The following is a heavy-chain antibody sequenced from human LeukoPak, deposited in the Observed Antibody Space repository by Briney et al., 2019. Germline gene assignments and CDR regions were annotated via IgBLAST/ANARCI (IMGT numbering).Heavy chain of an antibody. CDR2: ISYDGSNK. D-gene: IGHD3-3*01. Sequence: PGGSLRLSCAASGFTFSSYAMHWVRQAPGKGPEWVAVISYDGSNKYYADSVKGRFTISRDNSKNTLYLQMNSLRAEDTAVYYCAREDDFWSATDYWGQGTLVTVSS. CDR1: GFTFSSYA. CDR3: AREDDFWSATDY. J-gene: IGHJ4*02. V-gene: IGHV3-30-3*01.